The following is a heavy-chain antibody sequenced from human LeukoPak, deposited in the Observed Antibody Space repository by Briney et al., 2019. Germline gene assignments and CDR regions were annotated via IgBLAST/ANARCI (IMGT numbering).Heavy chain of an antibody. CDR2: INPSGGST. D-gene: IGHD3-22*01. CDR1: GYTFTSYY. CDR3: ARDLYYYDSSGYYRLPRAFDY. J-gene: IGHJ4*02. Sequence: ASVKVSCKASGYTFTSYYMHWVRQAPGQGLEWMGIINPSGGSTSYAQKFQGRVTMTRDTSTSTVYMELSSLRSEDTAVYYCARDLYYYDSSGYYRLPRAFDYWGQGTLVTVSS. V-gene: IGHV1-46*01.